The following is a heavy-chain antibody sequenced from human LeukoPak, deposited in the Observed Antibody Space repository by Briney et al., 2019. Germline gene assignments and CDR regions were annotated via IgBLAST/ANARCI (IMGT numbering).Heavy chain of an antibody. V-gene: IGHV3-23*01. J-gene: IGHJ4*02. CDR1: GISLSDYG. Sequence: GGSLRLSCAVSGISLSDYGMSWVRQAPGKGLEWVAGISGSGGGTNYADSVKGRFTISRDNPKNTLYLQMNRLRAEDTAVYFCAKRGVVIRVILVGFHKEAYYFDSWGQGALVTVSS. CDR2: ISGSGGGT. D-gene: IGHD3-22*01. CDR3: AKRGVVIRVILVGFHKEAYYFDS.